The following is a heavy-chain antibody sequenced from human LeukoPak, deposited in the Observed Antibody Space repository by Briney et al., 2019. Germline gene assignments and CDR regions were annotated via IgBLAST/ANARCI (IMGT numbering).Heavy chain of an antibody. Sequence: ASVKVSCKASGYTFTSYAMNWVRQAPGQGLEWMGWINTNTGNPTYAQGFTGRFVFSLDTSVSTAYLQISSLKAEDTAVYYCARFPGIVVVAATTLFDYWGQGTLVTVSS. D-gene: IGHD2-15*01. CDR2: INTNTGNP. CDR3: ARFPGIVVVAATTLFDY. J-gene: IGHJ4*02. CDR1: GYTFTSYA. V-gene: IGHV7-4-1*02.